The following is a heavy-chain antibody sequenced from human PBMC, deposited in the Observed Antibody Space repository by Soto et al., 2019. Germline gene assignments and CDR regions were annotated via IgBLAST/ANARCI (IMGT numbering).Heavy chain of an antibody. CDR3: ARGPEYFGFDAFDI. V-gene: IGHV1-69*13. D-gene: IGHD3-10*01. Sequence: SVKVSCKASGVTFSRQDMRWVRQAPGQGLEWMGGIIPIFGTPQYAEKFQDRVTITADESTSTAYMELSSLTSEDTAVYYCARGPEYFGFDAFDIWGQGTMVTVSS. J-gene: IGHJ3*02. CDR1: GVTFSRQD. CDR2: IIPIFGTP.